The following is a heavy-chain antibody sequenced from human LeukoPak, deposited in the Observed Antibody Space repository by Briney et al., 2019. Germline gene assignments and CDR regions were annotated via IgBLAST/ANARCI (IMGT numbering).Heavy chain of an antibody. CDR2: IYSGGST. Sequence: GGSLRLSCAASGFTLSSNYVGWVRQAPGKGLEWDSHIYSGGSTYHVDAVKGRFTISRDTSENMVFLQMNSLRAEDTAVYYCAKGGGFAKYYFDYWGQGTLVTVSS. V-gene: IGHV3-66*01. J-gene: IGHJ4*02. CDR1: GFTLSSNY. CDR3: AKGGGFAKYYFDY. D-gene: IGHD3-16*01.